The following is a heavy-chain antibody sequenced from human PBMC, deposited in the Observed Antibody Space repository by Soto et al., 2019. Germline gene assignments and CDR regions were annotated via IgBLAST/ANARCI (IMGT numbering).Heavy chain of an antibody. CDR3: ARSSGGNFGIIIEGTNWFAP. D-gene: IGHD1-26*01. Sequence: ASVKVSCKAPRDTFTSYYINWVRQAPGQGLEWMGVINPHGGSTAYAQKFKGRVTLTRDTSASTVYMEVSSLTSEDTAMYYCARSSGGNFGIIIEGTNWFAPWRQGTLVTVYS. CDR2: INPHGGST. V-gene: IGHV1-46*01. J-gene: IGHJ5*02. CDR1: RDTFTSYY.